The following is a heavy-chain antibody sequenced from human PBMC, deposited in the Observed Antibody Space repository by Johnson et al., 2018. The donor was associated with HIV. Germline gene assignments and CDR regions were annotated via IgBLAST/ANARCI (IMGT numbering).Heavy chain of an antibody. V-gene: IGHV3-66*01. CDR3: TRGGRAYCGGDCLRTFDV. D-gene: IGHD2-21*02. Sequence: VQLVESGGGLVQPGGSLRLSCAASGFTVSRDYMSWVRKAPGKGLEWVSVIYSDGSTYYEDSVKGRFSISRDNSKNTLYLQMNSLTADDTAVYYCTRGGRAYCGGDCLRTFDVWGQGTMVTASS. CDR2: IYSDGST. CDR1: GFTVSRDY. J-gene: IGHJ3*01.